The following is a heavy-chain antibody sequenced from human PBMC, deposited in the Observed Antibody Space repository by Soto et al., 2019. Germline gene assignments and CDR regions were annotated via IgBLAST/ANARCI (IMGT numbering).Heavy chain of an antibody. CDR2: ITWNSGSI. Sequence: EVQLVDSGGDLVQPGRSLRLSCAASGFTFDDYVMHWVRQVPGKGLEWVSGITWNSGSIGYADAVKGRFTISRDNAKNSLYLQMNSVRAEDTALKYWVASGYCNTDHRYVDLWGRGTMVTVSS. CDR1: GFTFDDYV. J-gene: IGHJ2*01. V-gene: IGHV3-9*01. CDR3: VASGYCNTDHRYVDL. D-gene: IGHD2-2*03.